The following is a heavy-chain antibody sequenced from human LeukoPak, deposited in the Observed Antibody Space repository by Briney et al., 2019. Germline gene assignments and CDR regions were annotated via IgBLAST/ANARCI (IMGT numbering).Heavy chain of an antibody. J-gene: IGHJ5*02. Sequence: SGTLSLTCAVSGGSISSSNWWSWVRQPPGKGLEWIGEIYHSGSTNYNPSHKSRVTISVDKSKNQFSLKLSSVTAADTAVYYCARDPHDFWSGYYMRGLDPWGQGTLVTVSS. V-gene: IGHV4-4*02. CDR2: IYHSGST. CDR3: ARDPHDFWSGYYMRGLDP. CDR1: GGSISSSNW. D-gene: IGHD3-3*01.